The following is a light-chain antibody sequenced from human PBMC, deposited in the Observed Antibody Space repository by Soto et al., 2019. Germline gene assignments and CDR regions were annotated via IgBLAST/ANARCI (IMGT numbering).Light chain of an antibody. Sequence: SYELTQPPSVSVAPEKTATITCGGNNIGNKRVHWYRQKPGQAPVLLISYDSDRPSGIPERFSGSNSENTATLTISRVEAGDEADYYCQVWDIMTDNYVLGRGTKVTVL. J-gene: IGLJ1*01. CDR2: YDS. V-gene: IGLV3-21*04. CDR3: QVWDIMTDNYV. CDR1: NIGNKR.